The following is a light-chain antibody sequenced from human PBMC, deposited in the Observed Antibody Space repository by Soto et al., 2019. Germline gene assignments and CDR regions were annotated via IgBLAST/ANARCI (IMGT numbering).Light chain of an antibody. V-gene: IGLV2-8*01. CDR2: DVN. J-gene: IGLJ1*01. Sequence: QSVLTQPPSASGSPGQSLTISCTGTSSDVGAHNYVSWYQQNPGKAPKLMLYDVNKRPSGVPDRFSGSKSGTSASLAISGLQSEDEADYYCAAWDDSLNAYVFGTGTKLTVL. CDR1: SSDVGAHNY. CDR3: AAWDDSLNAYV.